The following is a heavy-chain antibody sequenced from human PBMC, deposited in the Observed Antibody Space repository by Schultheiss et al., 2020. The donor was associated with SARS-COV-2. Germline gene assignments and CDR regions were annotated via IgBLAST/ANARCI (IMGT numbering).Heavy chain of an antibody. V-gene: IGHV3-21*01. CDR3: AWGGDYLDGMDV. J-gene: IGHJ6*02. D-gene: IGHD4-17*01. Sequence: GGSLRLSCAASGFTFSSYSMNWVRQAPGKGLEWVSSISSSSSYIYYADSVKGRFTISSDNAKNSLYLQMNSLRAEDTAVYYCAWGGDYLDGMDVWGQGTTVTVSS. CDR2: ISSSSSYI. CDR1: GFTFSSYS.